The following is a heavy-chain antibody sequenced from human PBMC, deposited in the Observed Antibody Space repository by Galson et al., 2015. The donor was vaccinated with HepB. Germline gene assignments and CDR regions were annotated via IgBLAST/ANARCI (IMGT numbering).Heavy chain of an antibody. Sequence: SLRLSCAASGFTFSNAWMSWVRQAPGKGLEWVGRIKSKTDGGTTDYAAPVKGRFTISRDDSKNTLYLQMNSLKAEDTAVYYCTTDLMSDVDTATPRYYYFDYWGQGTLVTVSS. CDR3: TTDLMSDVDTATPRYYYFDY. V-gene: IGHV3-15*01. D-gene: IGHD5-18*01. J-gene: IGHJ4*02. CDR2: IKSKTDGGTT. CDR1: GFTFSNAW.